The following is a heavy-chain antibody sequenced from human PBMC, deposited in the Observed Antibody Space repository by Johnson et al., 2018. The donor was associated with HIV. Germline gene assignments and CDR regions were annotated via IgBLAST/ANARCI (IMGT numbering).Heavy chain of an antibody. Sequence: HVQLVESGGGVVQPGRSLRLSCAASGFTFSSNAIHWVRQAPGKGLEWVAVISSDGTNTYYTDSVQGRFTISRDTSENTVYLQMNSLRAEDTAVYYCAREALPRGLQSSFGGAFDIWGQGTMVTVSS. CDR2: ISSDGTNT. CDR3: AREALPRGLQSSFGGAFDI. D-gene: IGHD4-23*01. J-gene: IGHJ3*02. V-gene: IGHV3-30*14. CDR1: GFTFSSNA.